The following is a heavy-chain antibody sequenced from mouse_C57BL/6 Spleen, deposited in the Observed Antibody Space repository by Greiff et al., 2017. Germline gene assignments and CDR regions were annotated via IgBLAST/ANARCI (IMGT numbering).Heavy chain of an antibody. J-gene: IGHJ2*01. CDR1: GYTFTDYN. Sequence: EVQLQQSGPELVKPGASVKMSCKASGYTFTDYNMHWVKQSHGKSLEWIGYINPNNGGTSDNQKFKGKATLTVNKSSSTAYMELRSLTSEDSAVYYCARYLLLRSYFDYWGQGTTLTVSS. CDR3: ARYLLLRSYFDY. D-gene: IGHD1-1*01. CDR2: INPNNGGT. V-gene: IGHV1-22*01.